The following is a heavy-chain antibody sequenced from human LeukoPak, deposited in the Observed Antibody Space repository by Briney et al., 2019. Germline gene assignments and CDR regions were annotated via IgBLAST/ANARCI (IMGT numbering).Heavy chain of an antibody. J-gene: IGHJ4*02. V-gene: IGHV4-39*01. D-gene: IGHD6-6*01. CDR2: IYYSGST. CDR3: ARRYSSSSYFDY. CDR1: GGSISSSSYY. Sequence: SETLSLTCTVSGGSISSSSYYWGWIRQPPGKGLEWIGSIYYSGSTYYNPSLKSRVTISVDTSKNQFSLKLSSVTAADTAVYYCARRYSSSSYFDYWGQGTLVTVSS.